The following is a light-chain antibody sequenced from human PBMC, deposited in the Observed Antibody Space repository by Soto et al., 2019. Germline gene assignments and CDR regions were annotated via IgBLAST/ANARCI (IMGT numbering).Light chain of an antibody. CDR3: SSYTSSTTYV. V-gene: IGLV2-14*01. Sequence: QSVLTQPASVSGSPGQSITISCTGTSSDVVGYNYVSWYQQHPGKAPKPMIYEVSNRPSGVSNRFSGSKSGNTASLTISGLQAEDEADYYCSSYTSSTTYVFRPGTKVTVL. CDR2: EVS. CDR1: SSDVVGYNY. J-gene: IGLJ1*01.